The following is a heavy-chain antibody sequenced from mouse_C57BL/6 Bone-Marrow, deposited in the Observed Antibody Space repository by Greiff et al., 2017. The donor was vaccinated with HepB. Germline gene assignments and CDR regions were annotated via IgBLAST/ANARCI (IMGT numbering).Heavy chain of an antibody. CDR2: IYPRDGST. V-gene: IGHV1-85*01. CDR3: ARRGYDYGAWFAY. D-gene: IGHD2-4*01. Sequence: QVQLQQSGPELVKPGASVKLSCKASGYTFTSYDINWVKQRPGQGLEWIGWIYPRDGSTKYNAKFKGKATLTVDTSSSTAYMELHSLTSEDSAVYFCARRGYDYGAWFAYWGQGTLVTVSA. CDR1: GYTFTSYD. J-gene: IGHJ3*01.